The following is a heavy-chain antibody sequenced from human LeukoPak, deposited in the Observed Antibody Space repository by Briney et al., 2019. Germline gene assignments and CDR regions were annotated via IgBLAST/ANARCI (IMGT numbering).Heavy chain of an antibody. CDR1: GFSFSSYE. V-gene: IGHV3-15*01. CDR2: IKSKTDGGTT. Sequence: PGGSLRLSCAASGFSFSSYEMSWVRQAPGKGLEWVGRIKSKTDGGTTDYAAPVKGRFTISRDDSKNTLYLQMNSLKTEDTAVYYCTAGRGDSSGYYYDYWGQGTLVTVSS. D-gene: IGHD3-22*01. CDR3: TAGRGDSSGYYYDY. J-gene: IGHJ4*02.